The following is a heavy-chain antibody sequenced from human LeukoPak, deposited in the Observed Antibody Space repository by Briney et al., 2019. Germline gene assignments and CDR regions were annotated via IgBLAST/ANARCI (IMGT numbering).Heavy chain of an antibody. CDR3: ARRAYSYGDFDY. D-gene: IGHD5-18*01. J-gene: IGHJ4*02. CDR2: IYHTGST. Sequence: SETLSLTCTVSGGSISSYYWSWIRQPPGKGLEWIGYIYHTGSTNYNPSLKSRVTISVDTSKNQFTLKLSSVTAADTAVYYCARRAYSYGDFDYWGQGTLVTVSS. CDR1: GGSISSYY. V-gene: IGHV4-59*08.